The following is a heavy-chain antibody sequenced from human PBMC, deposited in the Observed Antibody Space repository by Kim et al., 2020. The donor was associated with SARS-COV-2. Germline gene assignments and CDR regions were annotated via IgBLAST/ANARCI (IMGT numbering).Heavy chain of an antibody. Sequence: ASVKVSCKASGYTFTSYAMHWVRQAPGQRLEWMGWINAGNGNTKYSQKFQGRVTITRDTSASTAYMELSSLRSEDTAVYYCARAEGRITMIVVVIGGDAFDIWGQRTMVTVSS. CDR1: GYTFTSYA. J-gene: IGHJ3*02. CDR2: INAGNGNT. V-gene: IGHV1-3*01. D-gene: IGHD3-22*01. CDR3: ARAEGRITMIVVVIGGDAFDI.